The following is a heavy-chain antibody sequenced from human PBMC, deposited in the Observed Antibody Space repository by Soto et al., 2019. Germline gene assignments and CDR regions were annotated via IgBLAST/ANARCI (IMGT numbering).Heavy chain of an antibody. CDR1: GGSISSGGYS. Sequence: SETLSLTCAVSGGSISSGGYSWSWIRQPPGKGLEWIGYIYHSGSTYYNPSLKSRVTISVDRSKNQFSLKLSSVTAADTAVYYCARGYGDYEIIDYWGEGTLVTGSS. D-gene: IGHD4-17*01. J-gene: IGHJ4*02. V-gene: IGHV4-30-2*01. CDR3: ARGYGDYEIIDY. CDR2: IYHSGST.